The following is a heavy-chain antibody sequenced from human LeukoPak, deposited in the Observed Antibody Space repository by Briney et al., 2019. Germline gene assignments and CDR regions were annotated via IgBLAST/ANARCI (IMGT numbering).Heavy chain of an antibody. CDR3: TRDRGTGSNSPYYFDY. D-gene: IGHD3-10*01. CDR1: GFTFSSYE. V-gene: IGHV3-48*03. CDR2: ISRSGSTI. Sequence: PGXSLRLSCVASGFTFSSYEMNWVRQAPGKGLEWVSHISRSGSTIYYADSVKGRFTISRDNAKNSLYLQMNSLRAEDTAVYYCTRDRGTGSNSPYYFDYWGQGTLITVSS. J-gene: IGHJ4*02.